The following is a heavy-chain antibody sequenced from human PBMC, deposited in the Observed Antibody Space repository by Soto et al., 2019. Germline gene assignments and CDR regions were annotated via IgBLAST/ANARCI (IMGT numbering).Heavy chain of an antibody. J-gene: IGHJ5*01. CDR2: IWYDGSNK. D-gene: IGHD3-10*01. CDR3: ASSVDRKNKLLWFGEFDS. Sequence: GGSLRLSCAASGFTFSSYGMHWVRQAPGKGLEWVAVIWYDGSNKYYADSVKGRFTISRDNSKNTLYLQMNSLRAEDTAVYYCASSVDRKNKLLWFGEFDSWGQGTLVTVSS. CDR1: GFTFSSYG. V-gene: IGHV3-33*01.